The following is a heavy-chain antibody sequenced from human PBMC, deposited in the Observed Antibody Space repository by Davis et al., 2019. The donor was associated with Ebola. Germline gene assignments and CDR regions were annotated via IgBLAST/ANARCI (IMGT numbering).Heavy chain of an antibody. Sequence: AASVTVSCKASGYTFTSYYMHWVRQAPGQGLEWMGIINPSGGSTIYAQKFQGRVTMTEDTSTDTAYMELSSLRSEDTAVYYCATDLGYCSGGSCYSEAGFDYWGQGTLVTVSS. D-gene: IGHD2-15*01. CDR1: GYTFTSYY. V-gene: IGHV1-46*01. CDR2: INPSGGST. J-gene: IGHJ4*02. CDR3: ATDLGYCSGGSCYSEAGFDY.